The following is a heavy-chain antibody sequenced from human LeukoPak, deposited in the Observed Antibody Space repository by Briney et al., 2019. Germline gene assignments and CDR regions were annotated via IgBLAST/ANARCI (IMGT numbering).Heavy chain of an antibody. CDR3: ARVGPNCSSTSCYTGWFDP. J-gene: IGHJ5*02. CDR2: FDPEDGET. CDR1: GYTLTELS. Sequence: GASVKVSCKVSGYTLTELSMHWVRQAPGKGLEWMGGFDPEDGETIYAQKFQGRVTMTEDTSTDTAYMELSSLRSEDTAVYYCARVGPNCSSTSCYTGWFDPWGQGTLVTVSS. D-gene: IGHD2-2*02. V-gene: IGHV1-24*01.